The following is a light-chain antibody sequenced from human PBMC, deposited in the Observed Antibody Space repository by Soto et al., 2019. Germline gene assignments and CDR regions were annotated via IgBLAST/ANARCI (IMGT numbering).Light chain of an antibody. V-gene: IGLV2-14*01. CDR2: DVS. J-gene: IGLJ1*01. CDR3: TSYTTSSTYV. Sequence: QSVLTQPASVSGPPGQSITISCTGTSNDIGEYKYVSWYQQHPGKAPKLIIYDVSNRPSGVSNRFSGSKSGNTASLTISGLQAEDEADYYSTSYTTSSTYVFGAGTKVTVL. CDR1: SNDIGEYKY.